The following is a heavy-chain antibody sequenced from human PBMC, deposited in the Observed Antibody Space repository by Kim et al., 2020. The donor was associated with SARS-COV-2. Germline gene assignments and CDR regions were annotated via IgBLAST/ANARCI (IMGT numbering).Heavy chain of an antibody. V-gene: IGHV3-33*03. D-gene: IGHD3-10*01. J-gene: IGHJ4*02. CDR3: AKDFAGFGESGFDS. Sequence: YPDYVRARFTIARDNSENTVSLHMNSLRVEDTAVYYCAKDFAGFGESGFDSWGQGTLVTVSS.